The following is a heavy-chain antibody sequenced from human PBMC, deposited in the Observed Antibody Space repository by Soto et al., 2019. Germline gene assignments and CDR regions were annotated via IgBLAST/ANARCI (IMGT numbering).Heavy chain of an antibody. CDR1: GGSISSYY. CDR2: IYTSGST. CDR3: ASTNWGTTVRTRGAFDI. V-gene: IGHV4-4*07. J-gene: IGHJ3*02. D-gene: IGHD4-17*01. Sequence: SETVSLTCTVSGGSISSYYWSWIRQPAGKGLEWIGRIYTSGSTNYNPSLKSRVTMSVDTSKNQFSLKLSSVTAADTAVYYCASTNWGTTVRTRGAFDIWGQGTMVTVSS.